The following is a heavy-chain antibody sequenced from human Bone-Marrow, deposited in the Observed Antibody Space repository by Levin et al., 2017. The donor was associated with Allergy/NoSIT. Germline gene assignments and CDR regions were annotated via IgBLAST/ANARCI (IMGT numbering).Heavy chain of an antibody. Sequence: TWVRQAPGRGLAWMGWVSAYSGNTNYALNLQDRVTMTTDTATNTAYMELSSLRSDDTAIYYCARGHFPYYYYGMDVWGQGTTVVVSS. J-gene: IGHJ6*02. CDR3: ARGHFPYYYYGMDV. CDR2: VSAYSGNT. V-gene: IGHV1-18*01.